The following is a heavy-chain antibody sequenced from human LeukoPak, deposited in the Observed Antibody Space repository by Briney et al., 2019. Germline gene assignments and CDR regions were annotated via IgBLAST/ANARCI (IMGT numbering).Heavy chain of an antibody. V-gene: IGHV3-48*03. D-gene: IGHD3-10*01. Sequence: GGSLRHSCAASGFTFSSYEMNWVRQAPGKGLEWVSYISNSGNTIYYADSVKGRFTISRDNAKNSLYLQMNSLRAEDTAVYYCARRSRGTGSWYYFDYWGQGTLVTVSS. J-gene: IGHJ4*02. CDR2: ISNSGNTI. CDR3: ARRSRGTGSWYYFDY. CDR1: GFTFSSYE.